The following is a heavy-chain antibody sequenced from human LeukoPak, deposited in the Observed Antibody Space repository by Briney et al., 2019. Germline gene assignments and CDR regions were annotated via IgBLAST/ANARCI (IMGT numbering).Heavy chain of an antibody. Sequence: SGGSLRLSCAASGFTFSSYGMHWVRQAPGKGLEWVAFIRYDGSNKYYADSVKGRFTISRDNSKNTLYLQMNSLRAEDTAVYYCARRYRDIVVVPAVPDSWGQGTLVTVSS. V-gene: IGHV3-30*02. CDR3: ARRYRDIVVVPAVPDS. J-gene: IGHJ5*02. D-gene: IGHD2-2*01. CDR1: GFTFSSYG. CDR2: IRYDGSNK.